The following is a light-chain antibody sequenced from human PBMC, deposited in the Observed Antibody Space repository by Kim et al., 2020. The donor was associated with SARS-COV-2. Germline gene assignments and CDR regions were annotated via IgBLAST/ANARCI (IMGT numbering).Light chain of an antibody. V-gene: IGKV1-27*01. CDR3: QKYDSAPWT. CDR1: LSIRDY. CDR2: AAS. Sequence: SLSASVGDRVTITCRASLSIRDYLAWYQQAPGEVPKLLIYAASTLQSGVPLRFSGSGSRTDFTLNISDLRPEDAATYFCQKYDSAPWTFGQGTKV. J-gene: IGKJ1*01.